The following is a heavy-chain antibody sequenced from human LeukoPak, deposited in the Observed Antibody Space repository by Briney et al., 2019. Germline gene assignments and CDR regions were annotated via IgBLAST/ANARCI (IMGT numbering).Heavy chain of an antibody. CDR3: ARGSPYYYDSSGYRSFDY. CDR2: ISYDGSNK. CDR1: GFTFSSYA. Sequence: GGSLRLSCAASGFTFSSYAMHWVRQAPGKGLEWVAVISYDGSNKYYADSVKGRFTISRDNSKNTLYLQMNSLRAEDTAVYYCARGSPYYYDSSGYRSFDYWGQGTLVTVSS. D-gene: IGHD3-22*01. V-gene: IGHV3-30-3*01. J-gene: IGHJ4*02.